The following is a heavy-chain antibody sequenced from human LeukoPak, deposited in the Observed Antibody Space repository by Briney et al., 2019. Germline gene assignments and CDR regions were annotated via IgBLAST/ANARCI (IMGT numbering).Heavy chain of an antibody. J-gene: IGHJ3*02. CDR1: GFTVSNTF. D-gene: IGHD1-26*01. CDR3: ARVQFFGTYSEAFDI. Sequence: GGSLKLSCAASGFTVSNTFVTWVRQAPGKGPEWVSIIYTGGTKHYADSVRGRFTNSRDDSKNTLYLQMNSLRAEDTAVYYCARVQFFGTYSEAFDIWGRGTMVTVSS. V-gene: IGHV3-53*01. CDR2: IYTGGTK.